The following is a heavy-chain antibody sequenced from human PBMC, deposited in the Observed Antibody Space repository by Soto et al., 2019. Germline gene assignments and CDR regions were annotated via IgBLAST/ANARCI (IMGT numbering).Heavy chain of an antibody. Sequence: QVQLVESGGGVVQPGRSLRLSCAASGFTFSSYAMHWVRQAPGKGLEWVAVISYDGSNKYYADSVKGRFTISRDNSKNTLYLQMNSLRAEDTAVYYCARDERYYYDSSGPGHFDYWGQGTLVTVSS. D-gene: IGHD3-22*01. J-gene: IGHJ4*02. CDR3: ARDERYYYDSSGPGHFDY. V-gene: IGHV3-30-3*01. CDR2: ISYDGSNK. CDR1: GFTFSSYA.